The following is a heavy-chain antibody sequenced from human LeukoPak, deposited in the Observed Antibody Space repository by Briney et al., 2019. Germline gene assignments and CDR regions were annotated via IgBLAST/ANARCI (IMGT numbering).Heavy chain of an antibody. CDR1: GYTFTSYY. CDR3: ARTPLVGAFDI. V-gene: IGHV1-46*01. Sequence: ASVKVSCKASGYTFTSYYMHWVRQAPGQGLEWMGIINPSGGSTSYAQKFQGRVTMTRDMSTSTVYMELSSLRSEDTAVYYCARTPLVGAFDIWGQGTMVTVSS. D-gene: IGHD2-8*02. CDR2: INPSGGST. J-gene: IGHJ3*02.